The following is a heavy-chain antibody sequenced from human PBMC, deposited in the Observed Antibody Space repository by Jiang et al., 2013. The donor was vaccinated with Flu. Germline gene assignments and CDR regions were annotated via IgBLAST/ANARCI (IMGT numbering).Heavy chain of an antibody. J-gene: IGHJ3*02. V-gene: IGHV4-34*01. D-gene: IGHD6-13*01. Sequence: KSRVTISVDTSKNQFSLKLSSVTAADTAVYYCARALRGSSWYGGGAFDIWGQGTMVTVSS. CDR3: ARALRGSSWYGGGAFDI.